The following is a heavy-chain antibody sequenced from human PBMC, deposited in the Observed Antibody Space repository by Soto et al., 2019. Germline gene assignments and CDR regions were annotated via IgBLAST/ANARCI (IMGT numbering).Heavy chain of an antibody. Sequence: SETLSLTCAVYGGSFSGYYWSWIRQPPLNGLEWIGEINHSGSTNYKPSLTSRVTISVDTSKNQLSLKLSSVTAADTAVYYCARVQGWELLRDYYYGMDVWGQGTTVTVSS. V-gene: IGHV4-34*01. CDR1: GGSFSGYY. D-gene: IGHD1-26*01. CDR3: ARVQGWELLRDYYYGMDV. J-gene: IGHJ6*02. CDR2: INHSGST.